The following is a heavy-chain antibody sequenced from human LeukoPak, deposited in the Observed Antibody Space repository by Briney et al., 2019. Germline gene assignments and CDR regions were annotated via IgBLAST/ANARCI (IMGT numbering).Heavy chain of an antibody. V-gene: IGHV4-39*01. D-gene: IGHD6-19*01. CDR3: ASEYSSGWYELDYYYYMDV. J-gene: IGHJ6*03. Sequence: SETLSLTCTVSGGSISSSSYYWSWIRQPTGKGLEWIGSIYYSGSTYYNPSLKSRVTISVDTSKNQFSLKLSSVTAADTAVYYCASEYSSGWYELDYYYYMDVWGKGTTVTISS. CDR2: IYYSGST. CDR1: GGSISSSSYY.